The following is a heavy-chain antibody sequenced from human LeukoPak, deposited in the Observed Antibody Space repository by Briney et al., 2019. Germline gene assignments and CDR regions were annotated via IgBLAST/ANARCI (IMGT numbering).Heavy chain of an antibody. V-gene: IGHV1-24*01. J-gene: IGHJ3*01. Sequence: ASVKVSCKVSGNTLSDLSIHWVRQAPAKGRAWMGGFQTEDGETLYAQKFQGRVTMTEDTSTDTAYMELSSLRSEDTAIYFCANLRGGITCCDAFDVWGQGTVVIVSA. CDR1: GNTLSDLS. CDR3: ANLRGGITCCDAFDV. CDR2: FQTEDGET. D-gene: IGHD3-10*01.